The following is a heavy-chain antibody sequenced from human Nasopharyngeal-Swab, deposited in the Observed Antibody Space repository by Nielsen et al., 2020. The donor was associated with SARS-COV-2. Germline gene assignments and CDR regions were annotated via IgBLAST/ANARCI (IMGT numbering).Heavy chain of an antibody. CDR2: ISWNSGSI. Sequence: GGSLRLSCAASGFTFDDYAIHWVRQAPGKGLEWVSGISWNSGSIGYADSVKGRFTISRDNAKNSLYLQMNSLRAEDTALYYCAKDPGYSYGLYYFDYWGQGTLVTVSS. D-gene: IGHD5-18*01. V-gene: IGHV3-9*01. J-gene: IGHJ4*02. CDR1: GFTFDDYA. CDR3: AKDPGYSYGLYYFDY.